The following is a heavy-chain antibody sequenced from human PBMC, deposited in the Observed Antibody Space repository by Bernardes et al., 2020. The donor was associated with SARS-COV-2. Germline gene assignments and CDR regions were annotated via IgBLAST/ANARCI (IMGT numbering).Heavy chain of an antibody. CDR3: AITRNWNYVHDY. CDR2: ISAYNGNT. Sequence: ASAEVSWNAFGYTLSKYGTSWMRQAPGQGPEWMGWISAYNGNTNYAHNLQGRVAMTTDTSTSTVPLELRSLTSGDTAMYYCAITRNWNYVHDYWGQGTLVTVSS. J-gene: IGHJ4*02. CDR1: GYTLSKYG. V-gene: IGHV1-18*01. D-gene: IGHD1-7*01.